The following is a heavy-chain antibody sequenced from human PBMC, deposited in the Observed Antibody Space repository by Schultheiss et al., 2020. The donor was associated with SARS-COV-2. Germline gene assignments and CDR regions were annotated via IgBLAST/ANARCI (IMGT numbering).Heavy chain of an antibody. V-gene: IGHV3-21*01. D-gene: IGHD2-2*01. J-gene: IGHJ4*02. Sequence: GGSLRLSCAASGFTFSSYSMNWVRQAPGKGLEWVSSISSSSSYIYYADSVKGRFTISRDNAKNSLYLQMNSLRAEDTAVYYCAKIVVVPAASGAFDIWGQGTLVTVSS. CDR3: AKIVVVPAASGAFDI. CDR2: ISSSSSYI. CDR1: GFTFSSYS.